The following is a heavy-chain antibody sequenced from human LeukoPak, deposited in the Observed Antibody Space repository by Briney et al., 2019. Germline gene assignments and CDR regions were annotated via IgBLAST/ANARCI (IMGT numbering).Heavy chain of an antibody. D-gene: IGHD6-13*01. V-gene: IGHV4-31*03. J-gene: IGHJ4*02. Sequence: SETLSLTCTVSGGSIRSSYYYWGWIRQPPGKGLEWIGYIYYSGSTYYNPSLKGRVTISVDTSKNQFSLKLSSVTAADTAVYYCARGGTEQQLDGFGYWGQGTLVTVSS. CDR1: GGSIRSSYYY. CDR2: IYYSGST. CDR3: ARGGTEQQLDGFGY.